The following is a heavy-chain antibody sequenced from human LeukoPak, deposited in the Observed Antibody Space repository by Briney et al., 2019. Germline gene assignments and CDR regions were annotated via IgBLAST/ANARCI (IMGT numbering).Heavy chain of an antibody. J-gene: IGHJ6*02. V-gene: IGHV3-66*01. CDR1: GFTVSSNY. CDR2: IYSGGST. D-gene: IGHD3-10*02. CDR3: ARDWTIVRGAPYGMDV. Sequence: PGGSLRLSCAASGFTVSSNYMSWVRQAPGKGLEWVSVIYSGGSTYYADSVKGRFTISRDNSKNTLYLQMNSLRAEDTAVYYCARDWTIVRGAPYGMDVWGQGTTVTVSS.